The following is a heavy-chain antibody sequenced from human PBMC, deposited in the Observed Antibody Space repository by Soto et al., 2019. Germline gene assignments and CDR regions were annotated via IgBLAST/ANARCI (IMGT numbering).Heavy chain of an antibody. CDR2: PFHSGIT. CDR3: ERTSGVYGMDV. J-gene: IGHJ6*02. V-gene: IGHV4-4*02. CDR1: CSSTHRTNC. Sequence: PSDTLCLTCGVSCSSTHRTNCWRWFRQFPVKGLEWIGEPFHSGITNYNPSLKSRVTISIDTSKNQFSLQLSSVTAADTAVYYCERTSGVYGMDVWGQGITVTVSS. D-gene: IGHD1-26*01.